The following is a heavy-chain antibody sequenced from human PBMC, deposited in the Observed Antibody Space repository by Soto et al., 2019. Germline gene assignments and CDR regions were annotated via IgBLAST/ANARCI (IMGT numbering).Heavy chain of an antibody. Sequence: SVKVSCKASGGTFSSYAISLVRQAPGQGLEGMGGIIPIFGTANYAQKFQGSVTITADESTSTAYMELSSLRSEDTAVYYCAKGALQYYDFWSGYPPDYYYGMDVWGQGTTVTVSS. V-gene: IGHV1-69*13. CDR3: AKGALQYYDFWSGYPPDYYYGMDV. J-gene: IGHJ6*02. CDR1: GGTFSSYA. D-gene: IGHD3-3*01. CDR2: IIPIFGTA.